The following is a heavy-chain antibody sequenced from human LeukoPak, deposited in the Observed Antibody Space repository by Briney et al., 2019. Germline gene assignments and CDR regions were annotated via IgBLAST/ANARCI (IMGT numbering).Heavy chain of an antibody. CDR1: GYSISSGYY. D-gene: IGHD2-2*01. V-gene: IGHV4-38-2*01. CDR3: ARHVVPAAQSSYMDV. Sequence: SETLSLTCAVSGYSISSGYYWGWIRQPPGKGLEWIGSIYHSGSTYYNPSLKSRVTISVDTSKNQFSLKLNSVTVADTSLYYCARHVVPAAQSSYMDVWGKGTTVTVSS. J-gene: IGHJ6*03. CDR2: IYHSGST.